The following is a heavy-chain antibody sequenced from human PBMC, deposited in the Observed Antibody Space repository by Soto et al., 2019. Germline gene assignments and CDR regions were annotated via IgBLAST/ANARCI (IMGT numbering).Heavy chain of an antibody. CDR1: GYTFTGYY. CDR3: ARSIAAAGYFFGY. D-gene: IGHD6-13*01. J-gene: IGHJ4*02. Sequence: ASVNVSCKASGYTFTGYYMHCVRQAPGQGLEWMGWINPNSGGTNYAQKFQGWVTMTRDTSISTAYMELSRLRSDDTAVYYCARSIAAAGYFFGYWGQGTLVPVSS. CDR2: INPNSGGT. V-gene: IGHV1-2*04.